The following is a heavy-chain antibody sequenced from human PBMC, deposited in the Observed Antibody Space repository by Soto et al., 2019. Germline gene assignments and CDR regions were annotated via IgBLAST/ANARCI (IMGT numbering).Heavy chain of an antibody. CDR1: GFSFTNYW. J-gene: IGHJ6*02. D-gene: IGHD4-17*01. CDR2: IDPVDSYT. V-gene: IGHV5-10-1*01. CDR3: ARGGDPHGMDV. Sequence: GESLKISCKGSGFSFTNYWISWVRQMPGKGLEWMGNIDPVDSYTNYSPSFQGHVTISADKSISTAYLQWSSLKASDTAMYYCARGGDPHGMDVWGQGTTVTVSS.